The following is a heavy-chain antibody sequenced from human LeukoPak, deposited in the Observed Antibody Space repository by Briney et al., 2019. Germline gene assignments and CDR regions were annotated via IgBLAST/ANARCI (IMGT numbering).Heavy chain of an antibody. CDR3: ASMALPGLAWFDP. CDR2: ITSTSSYK. D-gene: IGHD3-10*01. V-gene: IGHV3-21*04. CDR1: GFTFSNYN. J-gene: IGHJ5*02. Sequence: GGSLRLSCAAPGFTFSNYNMNWVRQVPGKGLEWVSSITSTSSYKFYADSVKGRFTISRDNAQNSLYLKMNSLRSDDTAVYYCASMALPGLAWFDPWGQGTLVTVSS.